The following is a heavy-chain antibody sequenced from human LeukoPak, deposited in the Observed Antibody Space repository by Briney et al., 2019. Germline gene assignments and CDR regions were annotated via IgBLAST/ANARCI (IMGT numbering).Heavy chain of an antibody. CDR3: AKDRNYYDFWSGYPDY. CDR2: ISSNGGST. D-gene: IGHD3-3*01. CDR1: GFTFSSFS. V-gene: IGHV3-23*01. J-gene: IGHJ4*02. Sequence: GGSLRLSCAASGFTFSSFSMSWVRQAPGKGLEWVSAISSNGGSTYYANSVKGRFTISRDNSKNTLYLQMNSLRAEDTAVYYCAKDRNYYDFWSGYPDYWGQGTLVTVSS.